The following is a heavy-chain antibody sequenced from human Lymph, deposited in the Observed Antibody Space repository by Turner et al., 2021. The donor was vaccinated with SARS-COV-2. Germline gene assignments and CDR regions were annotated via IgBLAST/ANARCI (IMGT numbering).Heavy chain of an antibody. CDR1: GLTFNNAW. Sequence: EVQLVEGGGCLVRAGGSLTPACPPDGLTFNNAWMSWVRQAPGKGLAWVGHVKSKTDGATTVYAALAKGRYNISSEQSKNTLCLQINNPKAYYTAVYYCTTDPGQLVPYFDYWGQGTLVTVSS. V-gene: IGHV3-15*01. CDR2: VKSKTDGATT. D-gene: IGHD6-6*01. CDR3: TTDPGQLVPYFDY. J-gene: IGHJ4*02.